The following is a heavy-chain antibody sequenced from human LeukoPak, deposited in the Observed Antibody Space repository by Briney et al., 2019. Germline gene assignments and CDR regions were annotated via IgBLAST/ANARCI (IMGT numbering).Heavy chain of an antibody. CDR3: ARTLSRLNHYGDSAADC. CDR2: MNPSSGDT. J-gene: IGHJ4*02. V-gene: IGHV1-8*01. Sequence: ASVKVSCKASGSTFTGSDINWVRHAAGQGLEWMGWMNPSSGDTGYAQKFQGRVTMTRDTSISTAYMELSSLRSEDTAVYFCARTLSRLNHYGDSAADCWGQGTLVTVSS. CDR1: GSTFTGSD. D-gene: IGHD4-17*01.